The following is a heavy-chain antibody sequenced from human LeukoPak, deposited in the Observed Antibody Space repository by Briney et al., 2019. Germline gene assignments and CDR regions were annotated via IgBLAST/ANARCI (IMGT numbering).Heavy chain of an antibody. Sequence: SETLSLTCTVSGGSISSYYWSWVRQPPGKGLEWIGYVYDSGATNYNPSLKSRLTISVDTSKNQFSLKLRSVTAADTAVYYCARGYTAMSRNYYYGMDVWGQGTTVTVSS. CDR1: GGSISSYY. CDR2: VYDSGAT. J-gene: IGHJ6*02. CDR3: ARGYTAMSRNYYYGMDV. D-gene: IGHD5-18*01. V-gene: IGHV4-59*01.